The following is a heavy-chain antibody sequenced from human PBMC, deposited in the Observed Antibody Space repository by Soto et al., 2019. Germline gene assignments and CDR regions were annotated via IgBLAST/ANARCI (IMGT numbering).Heavy chain of an antibody. J-gene: IGHJ4*02. Sequence: ASVKVSCKASGGTFSSYAISWVRQAPGQGLEWMGGIIPIFGTANYAQKFQGRVTITADESTSTAYMELSSLRSEDTAVYYCARAPVGYSGYDFTTLDYWGQGTLVTVSS. D-gene: IGHD5-12*01. CDR1: GGTFSSYA. CDR2: IIPIFGTA. CDR3: ARAPVGYSGYDFTTLDY. V-gene: IGHV1-69*13.